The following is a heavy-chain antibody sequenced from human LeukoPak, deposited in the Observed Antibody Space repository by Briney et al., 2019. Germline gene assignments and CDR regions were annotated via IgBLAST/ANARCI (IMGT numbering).Heavy chain of an antibody. CDR2: ISSSGTTI. D-gene: IGHD5-12*01. Sequence: GGSLRLSCAASGFGFSVYEMHWVRQAPGKGLEWISDISSSGTTIYYADSVKGRFTISRDNAKNSLYLQMNSLRAEDTAVYYCATLTVATSFDYWGQGTLVTVSS. CDR3: ATLTVATSFDY. J-gene: IGHJ4*02. CDR1: GFGFSVYE. V-gene: IGHV3-48*03.